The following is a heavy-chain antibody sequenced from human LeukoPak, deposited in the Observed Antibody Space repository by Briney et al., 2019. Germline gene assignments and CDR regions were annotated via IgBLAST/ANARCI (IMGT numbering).Heavy chain of an antibody. J-gene: IGHJ2*01. CDR2: TVPMLANI. D-gene: IGHD3-3*01. CDR3: ARAGVGYFDV. CDR1: GYTFTSYG. V-gene: IGHV1-69*11. Sequence: SVKVSCKASGYTFTSYGISWVRQAPGQGLEWVGRTVPMLANIDYAEKVQGRMTISADESTRTVYMEMSSLRSEDTAVYYCARAGVGYFDVWGRGTLVTVSS.